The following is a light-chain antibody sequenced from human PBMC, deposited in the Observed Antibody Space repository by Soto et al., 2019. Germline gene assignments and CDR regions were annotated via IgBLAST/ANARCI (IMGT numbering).Light chain of an antibody. CDR1: QSVSSSS. V-gene: IGKV3-20*01. J-gene: IGKJ5*01. Sequence: EIVLTQSPGTLSLSPGERSTLSFRSSQSVSSSSLAWYQQKPGQAPRLLIYGASSRATGIPDRFSGSGSGTDFTLTISRLEPEDFAVYYCQRYGTSPITFGQGTRLEIK. CDR2: GAS. CDR3: QRYGTSPIT.